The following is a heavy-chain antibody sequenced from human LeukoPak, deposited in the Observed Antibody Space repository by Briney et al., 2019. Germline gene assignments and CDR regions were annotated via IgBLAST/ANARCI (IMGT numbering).Heavy chain of an antibody. V-gene: IGHV3-30*02. J-gene: IGHJ4*02. Sequence: GGSLRLSCTASGFTFSIYGIHWVRQAPGKGLEWVAFIRHDGTVEYYADSVKGRFTISRDNSKNTLNLQMNSLRVEDTAVYYCARTTVTIVGFDYWSQGTLVTVSS. CDR2: IRHDGTVE. D-gene: IGHD4-17*01. CDR1: GFTFSIYG. CDR3: ARTTVTIVGFDY.